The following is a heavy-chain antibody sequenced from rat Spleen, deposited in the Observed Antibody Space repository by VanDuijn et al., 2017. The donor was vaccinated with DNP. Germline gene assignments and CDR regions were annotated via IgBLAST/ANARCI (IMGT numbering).Heavy chain of an antibody. CDR2: ISYNGGSP. CDR3: ARHRTISPYYYVMDG. J-gene: IGHJ4*01. CDR1: GFTFSDYY. V-gene: IGHV5-7*01. Sequence: EVLLVESDGGLVQPGRSLKLSCAVSGFTFSDYYMAWVRQAPAKGLEWVATISYNGGSPYYRDSVKGRFTISRDNAQSTLYLQMDSLRSEDTATYYCARHRTISPYYYVMDGWGQGASVTVSS.